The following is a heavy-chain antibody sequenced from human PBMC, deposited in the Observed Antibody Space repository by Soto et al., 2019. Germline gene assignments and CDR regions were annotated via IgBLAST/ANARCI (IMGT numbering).Heavy chain of an antibody. V-gene: IGHV1-3*01. CDR2: INAGNGNT. CDR3: ARVRRRGSSRFDYYYYGMDV. Sequence: ASVKVSCKASGYTFTSYAIHWVRQAPGQRLEWMGWINAGNGNTKYSQKFQGRVTITRDTSASTAYMELSSLRSEDTAVYYCARVRRRGSSRFDYYYYGMDVWGQGTTVTVS. D-gene: IGHD6-13*01. CDR1: GYTFTSYA. J-gene: IGHJ6*02.